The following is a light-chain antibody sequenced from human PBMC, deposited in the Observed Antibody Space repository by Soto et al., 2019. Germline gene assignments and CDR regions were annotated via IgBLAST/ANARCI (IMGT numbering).Light chain of an antibody. CDR1: QSIGSY. CDR2: STS. J-gene: IGKJ3*01. V-gene: IGKV3-11*01. CDR3: QQRSSWPFT. Sequence: ELVLTQSPATLSLSPGKRATLSCRASQSIGSYLAWYQQKPGQAPRLLIYSTSNRATGIPARFSGSGSGTDFTLTISSLETEDFALYYCQQRSSWPFTFGPGTRVDVK.